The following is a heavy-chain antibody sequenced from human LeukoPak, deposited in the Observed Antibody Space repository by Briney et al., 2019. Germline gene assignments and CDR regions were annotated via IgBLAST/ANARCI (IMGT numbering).Heavy chain of an antibody. D-gene: IGHD2-2*01. CDR2: ISGSGGST. Sequence: GGSLRLSCAASGFTFSSYGMSWVRQAPGKGLEWVSAISGSGGSTYYADSVKGRFTISRDNSKNTAYLQMNSLKTEDTAVYYCAKDRAPAAGDDAFDIWGQGTMVTVSS. V-gene: IGHV3-23*01. CDR3: AKDRAPAAGDDAFDI. J-gene: IGHJ3*02. CDR1: GFTFSSYG.